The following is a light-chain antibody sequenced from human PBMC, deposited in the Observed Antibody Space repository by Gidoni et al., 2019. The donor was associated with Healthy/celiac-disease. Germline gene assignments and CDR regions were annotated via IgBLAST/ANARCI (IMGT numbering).Light chain of an antibody. CDR3: QQYNSYSRT. V-gene: IGKV1-5*03. CDR2: KAS. CDR1: QSISSW. Sequence: DIHMTQHPSTLSASVGDRVTITCRASQSISSWLAWYQQKPGNDPKLLIYKASSLESGVPSRFSGSGSGTEFTLTISSLQPDDFATYYCQQYNSYSRTFGQGTKVEIK. J-gene: IGKJ1*01.